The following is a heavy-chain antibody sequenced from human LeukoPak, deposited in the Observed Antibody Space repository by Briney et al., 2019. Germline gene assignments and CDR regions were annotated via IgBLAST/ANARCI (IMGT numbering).Heavy chain of an antibody. D-gene: IGHD1-26*01. CDR3: AKGPTKGDY. CDR2: ISGSGGST. Sequence: GGPLRLSCAASGFTFSSYAMSWARQAQGKGLEWVSAISGSGGSTYYADSVKGRFTISRDNSKNTLYLQMNSLRAEDTAVYYCAKGPTKGDYWGQGTLVTVSS. V-gene: IGHV3-23*01. J-gene: IGHJ4*02. CDR1: GFTFSSYA.